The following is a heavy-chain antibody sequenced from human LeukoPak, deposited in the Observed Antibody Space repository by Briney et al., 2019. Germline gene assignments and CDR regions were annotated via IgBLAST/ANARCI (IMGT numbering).Heavy chain of an antibody. CDR1: GGSFSGYY. CDR2: INHSGST. CDR3: ARAQAVYYDSSGTTYYFDY. D-gene: IGHD3-22*01. V-gene: IGHV4-34*01. J-gene: IGHJ4*02. Sequence: PSETLSLTCAVYGGSFSGYYWSWIRQPPGKGLEWIGEINHSGSTNYNPSLKSRVTISVDTSKNQFSLKLSSVTAADTAVYYCARAQAVYYDSSGTTYYFDYWGQGTLVTVSS.